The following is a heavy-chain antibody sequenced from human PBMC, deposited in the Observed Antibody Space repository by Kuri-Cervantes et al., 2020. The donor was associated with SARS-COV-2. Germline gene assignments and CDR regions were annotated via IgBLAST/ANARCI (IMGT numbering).Heavy chain of an antibody. CDR3: ARGYCSSTSCLPVDYYGMDV. CDR2: INHSGST. J-gene: IGHJ6*02. Sequence: SETLSLTCAVYGGSFSGYYWSWIRQPPGKGLEWIGEINHSGSTNYNPSLKSRVTISVDTSKNQFSLKLSSVTAADTAVYYCARGYCSSTSCLPVDYYGMDVWGQGTTVTVSS. D-gene: IGHD2-2*01. V-gene: IGHV4-34*01. CDR1: GGSFSGYY.